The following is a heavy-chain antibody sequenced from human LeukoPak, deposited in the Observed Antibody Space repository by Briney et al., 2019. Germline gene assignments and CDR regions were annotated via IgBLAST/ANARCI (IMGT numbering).Heavy chain of an antibody. J-gene: IGHJ4*02. V-gene: IGHV3-23*01. D-gene: IGHD3-22*01. Sequence: SGGSLRLSCAASGFTFSSYAMSWVRQAPGKGLEWVSAISGSGGSTYYADSVKGRFTISRDNSKNTLYLQMNSLGAEDTAVYYCAKVRDSWLPFDYWGQGTLVTVSS. CDR3: AKVRDSWLPFDY. CDR1: GFTFSSYA. CDR2: ISGSGGST.